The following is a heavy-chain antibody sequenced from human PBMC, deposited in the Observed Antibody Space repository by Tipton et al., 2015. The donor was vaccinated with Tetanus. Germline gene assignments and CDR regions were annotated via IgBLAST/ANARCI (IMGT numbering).Heavy chain of an antibody. V-gene: IGHV4-59*01. J-gene: IGHJ4*02. CDR1: GASITTYH. CDR3: ERANLDFSKKGPFDS. D-gene: IGHD3-3*01. CDR2: IYYTGAT. Sequence: TLSLTCTVSGASITTYHWSWLRQTPGRGLEWIGHIYYTGATSYNSSLQSRVTLSIDTSKNKFSPKLASVTAADTAVYFCERANLDFSKKGPFDSWGQGLLVFVSA.